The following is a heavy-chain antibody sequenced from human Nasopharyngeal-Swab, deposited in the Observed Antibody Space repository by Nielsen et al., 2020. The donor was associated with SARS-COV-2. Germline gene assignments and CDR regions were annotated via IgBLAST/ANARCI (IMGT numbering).Heavy chain of an antibody. D-gene: IGHD2-15*01. Sequence: GESLKISCIASGFTSSTSSLTWLRQPPGKGLQWVSTLGTAGDTYYADSVKGRFTISRDNSKNTLYLQMNSLRAEDTAVYYCAKDLTPPSFVVVVAATPIAFDIWGQGTMVTVSS. CDR2: LGTAGDT. CDR1: GFTSSTSS. J-gene: IGHJ3*02. V-gene: IGHV3-23*01. CDR3: AKDLTPPSFVVVVAATPIAFDI.